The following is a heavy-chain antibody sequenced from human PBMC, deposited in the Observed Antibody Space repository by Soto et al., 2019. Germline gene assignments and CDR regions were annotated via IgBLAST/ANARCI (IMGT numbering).Heavy chain of an antibody. CDR1: GFTFSSYW. V-gene: IGHV3-74*01. CDR3: ARGIRFLEWLPFDY. CDR2: INSDGSST. J-gene: IGHJ4*02. Sequence: GGSLRLSCASSGFTFSSYWMHLVRQAPGKGLVWVSRINSDGSSTSYADSVKGRFTISRDNAKNTLYLQMNSLRAEDTAVYYCARGIRFLEWLPFDYWGQGTLVTVSS. D-gene: IGHD3-3*01.